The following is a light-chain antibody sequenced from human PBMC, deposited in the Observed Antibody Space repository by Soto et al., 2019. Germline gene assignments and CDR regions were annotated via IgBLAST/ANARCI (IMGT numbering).Light chain of an antibody. CDR1: QGISNY. CDR3: HEYDSAPTT. V-gene: IGKV1-27*01. CDR2: AAS. Sequence: DIKMTQSPSSLSASVRDRVTITCRASQGISNYLAWYQQKPGKVPKLLIYAASTLQSGVTSPFSGSGSGTDFTLTISSQQPEDVATDYCHEYDSAPTTLGQGKNVEIK. J-gene: IGKJ1*01.